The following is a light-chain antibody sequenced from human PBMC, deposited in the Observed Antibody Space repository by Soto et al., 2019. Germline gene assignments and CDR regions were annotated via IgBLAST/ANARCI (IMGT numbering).Light chain of an antibody. CDR1: SSDVGGYNY. Sequence: QSALTQPASVSGPPGQSITISCTGTSSDVGGYNYVSWYQQHPGKAPKLMIYEVSNRPSGVSNRFSGSKSGNTASLTISGLQAEDEADYYCSSYTSSSPLVFGTGTKVTV. CDR3: SSYTSSSPLV. J-gene: IGLJ1*01. CDR2: EVS. V-gene: IGLV2-14*01.